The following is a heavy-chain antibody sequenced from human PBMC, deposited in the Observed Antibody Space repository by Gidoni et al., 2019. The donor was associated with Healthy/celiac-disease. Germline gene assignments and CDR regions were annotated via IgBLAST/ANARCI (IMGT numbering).Heavy chain of an antibody. CDR1: CFPFISYA. CDR3: AIGAIYYGSGSHDY. D-gene: IGHD3-10*01. CDR2: SSGSGGST. Sequence: EVQLLESGGGLVQPGGSLRLSCAASCFPFISYAMRWVRQAPGKGLECVSASSGSGGSTYYADSVKGRFTISRDNSKNTLYLQMNSLRAEDTAVYYCAIGAIYYGSGSHDYWGQGTLVTVSS. J-gene: IGHJ4*02. V-gene: IGHV3-23*01.